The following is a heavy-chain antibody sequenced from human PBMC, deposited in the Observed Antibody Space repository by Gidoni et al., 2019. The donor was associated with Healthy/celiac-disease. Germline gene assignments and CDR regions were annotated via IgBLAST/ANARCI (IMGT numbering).Heavy chain of an antibody. CDR1: GSTFRSYA. D-gene: IGHD7-27*01. CDR2: ISYDGSNK. J-gene: IGHJ3*02. Sequence: SGGGVVQPGRSLRLSCAASGSTFRSYAMPWVRQAPGKGLEWVAVISYDGSNKYYADSVKGRFTISRDNSKNTLYLQMNSLRAEDTAVYYCARDGGNWASGAFDIWGQGTMVTVSS. V-gene: IGHV3-30-3*01. CDR3: ARDGGNWASGAFDI.